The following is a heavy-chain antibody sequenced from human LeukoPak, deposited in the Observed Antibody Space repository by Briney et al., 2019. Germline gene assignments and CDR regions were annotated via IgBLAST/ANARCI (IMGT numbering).Heavy chain of an antibody. D-gene: IGHD2-15*01. CDR1: GGTFSSYA. CDR2: IA. V-gene: IGHV1-69*10. Sequence: RASVKVYCKASGGTFSSYAISWVRQAPGQGLGIANYAQKFQGRVTITADKSTSTAYMELSSLRSEDTAVYYCARGKVAATELGYFQHWGQGTLVTVSS. CDR3: ARGKVAATELGYFQH. J-gene: IGHJ1*01.